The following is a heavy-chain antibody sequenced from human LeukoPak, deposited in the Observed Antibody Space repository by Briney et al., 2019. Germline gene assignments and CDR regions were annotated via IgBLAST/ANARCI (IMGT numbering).Heavy chain of an antibody. CDR3: ARENSPDSSGFDY. CDR1: GFTFSSYW. CDR2: IKQDGSEK. Sequence: GGSLRLSCAASGFTFSSYWMSWVRQAPGKGLEWVANIKQDGSEKYYVDSVKGRFTISRDNAKNSLYLQMNSLRAEDTAVYYCARENSPDSSGFDYWGQGTLVTVSS. V-gene: IGHV3-7*01. J-gene: IGHJ4*02. D-gene: IGHD3-22*01.